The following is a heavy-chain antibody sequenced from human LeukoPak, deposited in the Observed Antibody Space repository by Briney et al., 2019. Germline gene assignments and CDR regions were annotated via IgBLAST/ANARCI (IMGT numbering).Heavy chain of an antibody. V-gene: IGHV1-46*01. CDR1: GYTFTSYY. D-gene: IGHD1-26*01. CDR3: ASYRSGSYPFGY. Sequence: ASVKVSCKASGYTFTSYYMHWVRQAPGQGLEWMGIINPSGGSTSYAQKFQGRVTMTRDMSTSTVYMELSSLRSEDTAVYYCASYRSGSYPFGYWGQGTLVTVSS. CDR2: INPSGGST. J-gene: IGHJ4*02.